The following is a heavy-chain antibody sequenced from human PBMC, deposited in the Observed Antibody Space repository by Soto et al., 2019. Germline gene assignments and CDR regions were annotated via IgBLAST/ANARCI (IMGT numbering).Heavy chain of an antibody. J-gene: IGHJ5*02. D-gene: IGHD2-2*01. V-gene: IGHV1-69*02. CDR1: GGTFSSYT. CDR2: IIPIPGIA. CDR3: ARGGSTSPPRGWFDP. Sequence: QVQLVQSGAEVKKPGSSVKVSCKASGGTFSSYTISWVRQAPGQGLEWMGRIIPIPGIANYAQKFQGRVTITADKSTSTAYMELSSLRSEDTAVYYCARGGSTSPPRGWFDPWGQGTLVTVSS.